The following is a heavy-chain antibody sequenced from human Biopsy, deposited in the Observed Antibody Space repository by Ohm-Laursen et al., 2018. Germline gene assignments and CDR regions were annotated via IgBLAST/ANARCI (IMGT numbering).Heavy chain of an antibody. J-gene: IGHJ1*01. CDR3: ATKLTGYFHH. D-gene: IGHD3-9*01. CDR2: NIPILGTG. CDR1: GGTFSNYG. V-gene: IGHV1-69*06. Sequence: SVKVSCKTPGGTFSNYGVNWVRQAPGQGLEWLGGNIPILGTGNYAPMFHGRVTVVADTSTSTATMELRSLRPDDTAVYYCATKLTGYFHHWGQGTLVSVSS.